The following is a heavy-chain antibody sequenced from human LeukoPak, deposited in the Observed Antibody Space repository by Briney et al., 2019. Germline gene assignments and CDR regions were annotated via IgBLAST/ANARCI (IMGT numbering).Heavy chain of an antibody. V-gene: IGHV3-30-3*01. Sequence: GRSLRLSCAASGFTFSSYAMHWVRQAPGKGLEWVAVISYDGSNKYYADSVKGRFTISRDNSKNTLYLQMNSLRAEDTAVYYCARAAWIQLSQYYFDYWGQGTLVTVSS. CDR3: ARAAWIQLSQYYFDY. D-gene: IGHD5-18*01. J-gene: IGHJ4*02. CDR2: ISYDGSNK. CDR1: GFTFSSYA.